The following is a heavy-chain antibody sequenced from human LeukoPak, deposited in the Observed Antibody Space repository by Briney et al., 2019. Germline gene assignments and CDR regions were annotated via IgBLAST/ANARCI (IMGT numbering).Heavy chain of an antibody. CDR2: IYTSGST. D-gene: IGHD2-15*01. CDR1: GGSISSSSYY. CDR3: ARDRGCRSGGSCYSSVVTATNWFDP. Sequence: SETLSLTCTVSGGSISSSSYYWSWIRQPAGKGLEWIGRIYTSGSTNYNPSLKSRVTMSVDTSKNQFSLKLSSVTAADTAVYYCARDRGCRSGGSCYSSVVTATNWFDPWGQGTLVTVSS. V-gene: IGHV4-61*02. J-gene: IGHJ5*02.